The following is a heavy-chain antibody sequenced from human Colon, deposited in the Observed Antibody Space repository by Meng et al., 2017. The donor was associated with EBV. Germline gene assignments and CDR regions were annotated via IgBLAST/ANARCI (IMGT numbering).Heavy chain of an antibody. J-gene: IGHJ5*02. CDR3: VRDTRRGGGWFDP. CDR2: IYHGVNI. Sequence: QVQWKEPGAGLVRPSQPLSLTCAVSGDSITSGDYSWTWIRQPPGKGLEWIGYIYHGVNIYYTPSLRSRVTISVDKSRNQFSLKLTSVSAADTAVYYCVRDTRRGGGWFDPWGQGTLVTVSS. D-gene: IGHD3-10*01. CDR1: GDSITSGDYS. V-gene: IGHV4-30-2*01.